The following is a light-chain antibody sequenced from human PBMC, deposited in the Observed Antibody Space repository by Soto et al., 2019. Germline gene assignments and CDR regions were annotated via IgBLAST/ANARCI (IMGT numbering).Light chain of an antibody. CDR3: QSYDSSNQGVV. Sequence: NFMLTQPHSVSESPGKTVTISCTRSSGSIASNYVQWYQQRPGSAPTTVIYEDNQRPSGVPDRFSGSIDSSSNSASLTISGLKTEDEADYYCQSYDSSNQGVVFGGGTKLPVL. CDR1: SGSIASNY. CDR2: EDN. V-gene: IGLV6-57*04. J-gene: IGLJ2*01.